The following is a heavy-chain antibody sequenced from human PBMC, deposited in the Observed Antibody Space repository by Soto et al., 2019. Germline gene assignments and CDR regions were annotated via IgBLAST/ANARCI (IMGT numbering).Heavy chain of an antibody. J-gene: IGHJ4*02. CDR1: GVTFSSYA. Sequence: PGGSLRLSCAASGVTFSSYAMSWVRQAPGKGREWVSAISGSGGSAYYADSVKARFTISRDNSKNTLYLQMNSLRAEDTAVYYCAKDSEQQLVQYYSDYWGQGPLVTVSS. D-gene: IGHD6-13*01. V-gene: IGHV3-23*01. CDR2: ISGSGGSA. CDR3: AKDSEQQLVQYYSDY.